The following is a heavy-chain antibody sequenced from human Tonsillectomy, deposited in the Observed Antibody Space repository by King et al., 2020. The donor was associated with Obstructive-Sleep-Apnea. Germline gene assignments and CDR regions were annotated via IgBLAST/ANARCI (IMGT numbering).Heavy chain of an antibody. V-gene: IGHV4-34*01. CDR2: INDSGST. CDR3: ARGSGAAAVNWFDP. J-gene: IGHJ5*02. CDR1: GGSFSDYY. Sequence: VQLQQWGAGLLKPSETLSLTCAVFGGSFSDYYWSWIRQPPGKGLEWSGKINDSGSTNYKPSLMSRVAVSADTSKNQFSLKLTSVTAADTAVYYCARGSGAAAVNWFDPWGQGTLVTVSS. D-gene: IGHD6-13*01.